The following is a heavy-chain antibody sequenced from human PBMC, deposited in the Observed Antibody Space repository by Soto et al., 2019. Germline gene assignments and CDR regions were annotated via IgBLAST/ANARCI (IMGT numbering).Heavy chain of an antibody. Sequence: GASVKVSCKASGGTFSSYAISWVRQAPGQGLEWMGGIIPIFGTANYAQKFQGRVTITTDESTSTAYMELSSLRSEDTAVYYCARGGPYYYDSSPPTRWYPWGQGTLVTVSS. J-gene: IGHJ5*02. D-gene: IGHD3-22*01. CDR3: ARGGPYYYDSSPPTRWYP. CDR1: GGTFSSYA. V-gene: IGHV1-69*05. CDR2: IIPIFGTA.